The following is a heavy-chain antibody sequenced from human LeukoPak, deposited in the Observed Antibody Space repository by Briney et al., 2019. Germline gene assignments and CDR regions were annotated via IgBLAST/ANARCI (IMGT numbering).Heavy chain of an antibody. J-gene: IGHJ4*02. CDR3: VRGSTLRHYQY. CDR1: GGSISSSTYY. V-gene: IGHV4-39*01. CDR2: IDYSGST. Sequence: SETLSLTCTVSGGSISSSTYYWGWIRRPPGKGLEWIGSIDYSGSTYYNPSLKSPTTVSVDTSKNQFSLKLSSVTAADTAVYYCVRGSTLRHYQYWGQGTLVTVSS. D-gene: IGHD3-16*01.